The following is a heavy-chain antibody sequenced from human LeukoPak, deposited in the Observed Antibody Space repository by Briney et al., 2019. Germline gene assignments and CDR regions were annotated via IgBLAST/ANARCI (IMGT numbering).Heavy chain of an antibody. CDR3: ARDEYYYDSSTGFDY. J-gene: IGHJ4*02. CDR2: ISSSGSTI. D-gene: IGHD3-22*01. Sequence: PGGSLRLSCAASGFTFSDYYMSWIRQAPGKGLEWVSYISSSGSTIYYAGSVKGRFTISRDNAKNSLYLQMNSLRAEDTAVYYCARDEYYYDSSTGFDYWGQGTLVTVSS. CDR1: GFTFSDYY. V-gene: IGHV3-11*04.